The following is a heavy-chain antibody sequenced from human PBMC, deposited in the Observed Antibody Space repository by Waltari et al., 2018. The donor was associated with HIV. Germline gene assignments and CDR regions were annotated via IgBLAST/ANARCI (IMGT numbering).Heavy chain of an antibody. V-gene: IGHV3-30-3*01. CDR2: ISDDGTNK. J-gene: IGHJ4*02. CDR3: TRASAADLDF. Sequence: QVLLVASGGGVVQPERSMRRSCPAFGFIFGSYAMHWVRHAPCEVLEWLAVISDDGTNKYYADSVKDRFIIYRDNSQNTLYLQMFSLRPEDTAVYYCTRASAADLDFWGQGTLVTVSS. D-gene: IGHD2-2*01. CDR1: GFIFGSYA.